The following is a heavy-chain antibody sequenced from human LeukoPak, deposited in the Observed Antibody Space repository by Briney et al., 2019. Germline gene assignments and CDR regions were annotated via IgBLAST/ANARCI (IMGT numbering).Heavy chain of an antibody. CDR3: ARARNWGSAFDI. Sequence: GGSLRLSCAASGFTFSSYSMNWVRQAPGKELEWVSSISSSSSYIYYADSVKGRFTISRDNAKNSLYLQMNSLRAEDTAVYYCARARNWGSAFDIWGQGTMVTVSS. J-gene: IGHJ3*02. D-gene: IGHD7-27*01. V-gene: IGHV3-21*01. CDR2: ISSSSSYI. CDR1: GFTFSSYS.